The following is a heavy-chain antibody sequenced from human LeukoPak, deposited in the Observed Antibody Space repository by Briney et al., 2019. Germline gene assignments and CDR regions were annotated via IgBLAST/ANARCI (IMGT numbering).Heavy chain of an antibody. V-gene: IGHV3-66*04. J-gene: IGHJ4*02. D-gene: IGHD3-3*01. CDR2: IYSGGST. Sequence: GGSLRLSCAASGFTVSSNYMSWVRQAPGKGLEWVSVIYSGGSTYYADPVKGRFTISRDNSKNTLYLQMNSLRAEDTAVYYCARRDVDFWSGYSPIDYWGQGTLVTVSS. CDR1: GFTVSSNY. CDR3: ARRDVDFWSGYSPIDY.